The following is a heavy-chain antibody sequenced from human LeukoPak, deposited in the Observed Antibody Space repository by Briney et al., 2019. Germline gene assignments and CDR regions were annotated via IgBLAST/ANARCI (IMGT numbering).Heavy chain of an antibody. CDR3: ASGGSGSYPVNY. V-gene: IGHV5-10-1*01. CDR2: IDPSDSYT. D-gene: IGHD3-10*01. J-gene: IGHJ4*02. CDR1: GYSFTSYW. Sequence: PGESLKISCKGSGYSFTSYWISWVRQIPGKGLEWMGRIDPSDSYTNYSPSFQGHVTISADKSISTAYLQWSSLKASDTAMYYFASGGSGSYPVNYWGQGTLVTVSS.